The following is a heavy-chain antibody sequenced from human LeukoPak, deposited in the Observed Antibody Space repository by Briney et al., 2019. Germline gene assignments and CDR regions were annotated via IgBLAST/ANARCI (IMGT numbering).Heavy chain of an antibody. V-gene: IGHV4-30-4*08. CDR1: GGSISSGSYY. J-gene: IGHJ4*02. CDR2: IYYSGST. D-gene: IGHD3-3*01. Sequence: SQTLSLTCTVSGGSISSGSYYWSWIRQPPGKGLEWIGYIYYSGSTYYNPSLKSRVTISVDTSKNQFSLKLSSVTAADTAVYYCARRVTYYDFWSGENYFDYWGQGTLVTVSS. CDR3: ARRVTYYDFWSGENYFDY.